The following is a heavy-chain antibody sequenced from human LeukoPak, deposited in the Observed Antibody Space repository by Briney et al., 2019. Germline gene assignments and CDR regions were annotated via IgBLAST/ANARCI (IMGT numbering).Heavy chain of an antibody. CDR1: EYTFTCYS. V-gene: IGHV1-2*02. CDR3: ARLAITGTMEPPLDY. J-gene: IGHJ4*02. D-gene: IGHD1-20*01. CDR2: INPNSGDT. Sequence: GASVNVSCKASEYTFTCYSLHWVRQAPAQGLEWMGWINPNSGDTKYAQKFQGRVTMTRDTAISTAYMEVSRLRSDDTAVYYCARLAITGTMEPPLDYWGQGILVTVSS.